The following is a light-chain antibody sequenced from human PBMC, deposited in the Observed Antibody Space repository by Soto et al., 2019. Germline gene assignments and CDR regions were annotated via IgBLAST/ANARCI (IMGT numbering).Light chain of an antibody. CDR1: KNDIGVYDF. Sequence: LTQPPSASGSPGQSVTISCTGTKNDIGVYDFVSWYQHHPGKAPRLIIYEVVQRPSGVPDRFSGSKSGNTASLTVSGLQAADEADYFCKSYAGSNTYVFGSGTKV. CDR2: EVV. CDR3: KSYAGSNTYV. J-gene: IGLJ1*01. V-gene: IGLV2-8*01.